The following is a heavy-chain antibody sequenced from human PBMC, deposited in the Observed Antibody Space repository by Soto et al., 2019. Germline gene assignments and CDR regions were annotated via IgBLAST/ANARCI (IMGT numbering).Heavy chain of an antibody. CDR3: ARDLGIFYSSRGYYFDY. V-gene: IGHV3-21*01. D-gene: IGHD6-13*01. CDR1: GFTFSSYS. Sequence: GGSLRLSCAASGFTFSSYSMNWVRQAPGKGLEWVSSISSSSSYIYYADSVKGRFTISRDNAKNSLYLQMNSLRAEDTAVYYCARDLGIFYSSRGYYFDYWGQGTLVTVSP. CDR2: ISSSSSYI. J-gene: IGHJ4*02.